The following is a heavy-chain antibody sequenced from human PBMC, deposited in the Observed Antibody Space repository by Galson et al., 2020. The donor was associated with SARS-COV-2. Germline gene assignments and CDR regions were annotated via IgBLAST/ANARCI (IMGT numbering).Heavy chain of an antibody. Sequence: SETLSLTCTVSGCSISSHYWSWIRQPPGKGLEWIGCIYYSGSTNYNPSLKSRVTISVDTSKNQFSLKRSSVTAADTAAYYCARARRGWVHLGSQVAVDIWGQGTLVTVSS. CDR2: IYYSGST. J-gene: IGHJ3*02. D-gene: IGHD1-1*01. CDR3: ARARRGWVHLGSQVAVDI. V-gene: IGHV4-59*11. CDR1: GCSISSHY.